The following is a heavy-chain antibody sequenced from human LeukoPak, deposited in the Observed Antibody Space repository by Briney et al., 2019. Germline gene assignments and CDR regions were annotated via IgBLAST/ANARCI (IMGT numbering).Heavy chain of an antibody. V-gene: IGHV1-18*01. Sequence: GASVTVSCKASGYTFTSYGISWVRQAPGQGLEWMGWISAYNGNTNYAQKLQGRVTMTTDTSTSTAYMELRSLRSDDTAVYYCARDSPVDYDFWSGYPNLYYGMDVWGQGTTVTVSS. CDR3: ARDSPVDYDFWSGYPNLYYGMDV. CDR1: GYTFTSYG. J-gene: IGHJ6*02. D-gene: IGHD3-3*01. CDR2: ISAYNGNT.